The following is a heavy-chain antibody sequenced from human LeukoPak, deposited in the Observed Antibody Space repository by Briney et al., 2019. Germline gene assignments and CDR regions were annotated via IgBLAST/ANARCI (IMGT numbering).Heavy chain of an antibody. V-gene: IGHV3-53*01. CDR2: IYCGGST. CDR3: ARAPGYSGYGGSFDY. J-gene: IGHJ4*02. CDR1: GFTVSSNY. Sequence: GGSLRLSCAASGFTVSSNYMSWVRQAPGKGLEWVSVIYCGGSTYYADSVKGRFTISRDNSKNTLYLQMNSLRAEDTAVYYCARAPGYSGYGGSFDYWGQGTLVTVSS. D-gene: IGHD5-12*01.